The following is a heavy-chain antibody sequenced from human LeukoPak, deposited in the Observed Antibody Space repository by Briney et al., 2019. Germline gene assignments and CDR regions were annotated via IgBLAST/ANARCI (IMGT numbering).Heavy chain of an antibody. D-gene: IGHD2-2*01. CDR2: IFDSGSA. CDR3: ARGRPAAIKRDWFDP. CDR1: GGSMSNYY. V-gene: IGHV4-59*12. Sequence: PSETLSLTCTVSGGSMSNYYWTWIRQPPGKGLEWIAYIFDSGSANYNPSLRSRVTISTDTSKNQFSLKLSSVTAADTAVYYCARGRPAAIKRDWFDPWGQGTLVTVSS. J-gene: IGHJ5*02.